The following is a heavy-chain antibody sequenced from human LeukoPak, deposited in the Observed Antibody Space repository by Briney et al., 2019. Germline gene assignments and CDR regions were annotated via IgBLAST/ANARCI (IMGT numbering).Heavy chain of an antibody. CDR2: IYYSGST. CDR3: ARQMNTVTADY. CDR1: GGSISSSSYY. D-gene: IGHD4-17*01. J-gene: IGHJ4*02. Sequence: DPSETQSLTCTVSGGSISSSSYYWGWIRQPPGKGLEWIGSIYYSGSTYYNPSLKSRVTISVDTSKNQFSLRLSSVTAADTAVYYCARQMNTVTADYWGQGTLVTVSS. V-gene: IGHV4-39*01.